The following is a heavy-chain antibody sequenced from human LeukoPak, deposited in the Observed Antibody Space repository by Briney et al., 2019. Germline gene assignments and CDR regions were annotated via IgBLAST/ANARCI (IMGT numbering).Heavy chain of an antibody. D-gene: IGHD3-10*01. Sequence: AGGSLRLSCAASGFTFDDYAMHWVRQAPGKGLEWVSGISWNSGSIGYADSVKGRFTISRDNAKNSLYLQMNSLRAEDTALYYCAKAGYYYYYYMDVWGKGTTVTISS. CDR3: AKAGYYYYYYMDV. J-gene: IGHJ6*03. CDR1: GFTFDDYA. CDR2: ISWNSGSI. V-gene: IGHV3-9*01.